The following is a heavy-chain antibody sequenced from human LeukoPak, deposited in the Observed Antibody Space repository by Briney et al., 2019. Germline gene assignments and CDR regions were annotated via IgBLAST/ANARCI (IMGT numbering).Heavy chain of an antibody. J-gene: IGHJ4*02. Sequence: GGSLRLSCAASGFTFSYYGLHWVRQAPGKGLEWVALISTDPSNKNYADSVKGRFTISRDNSRNTLYLQMKSLRVEDTAMYYCVKDSSTTWFGGDSKWGQGTLVTVSA. V-gene: IGHV3-30*18. CDR1: GFTFSYYG. CDR2: ISTDPSNK. D-gene: IGHD3-10*01. CDR3: VKDSSTTWFGGDSK.